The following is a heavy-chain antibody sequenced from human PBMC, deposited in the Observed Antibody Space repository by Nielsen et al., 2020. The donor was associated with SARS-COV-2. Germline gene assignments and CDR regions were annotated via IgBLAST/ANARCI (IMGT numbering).Heavy chain of an antibody. V-gene: IGHV4-34*01. CDR1: GGSFSGYY. CDR3: ARGVEMSIAAAGRGVNWFDP. CDR2: INHSGST. D-gene: IGHD6-13*01. J-gene: IGHJ5*02. Sequence: ETLSLTCAVYGGSFSGYYWSWIRQPPGKGLEWIGEINHSGSTNYNPSLKSRVTISVDTSKNQFSLKLSSVTAADTAVYYCARGVEMSIAAAGRGVNWFDPWGQGTLVTVSS.